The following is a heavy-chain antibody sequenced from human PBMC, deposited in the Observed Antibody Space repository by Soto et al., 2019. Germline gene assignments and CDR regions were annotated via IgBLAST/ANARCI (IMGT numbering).Heavy chain of an antibody. V-gene: IGHV1-8*01. CDR1: GYTFTSYD. J-gene: IGHJ4*02. D-gene: IGHD6-19*01. Sequence: QVQLVQSGAEVKKPGASVKVSCKASGYTFTSYDINWVRQATGQGLEWMGWMNPNSGNTGYAQKFQGRVTMTRNTSISTAYMELSILRSEDTAVYYCARGGIAVAGTDFQFAYWGQGTLVTVSS. CDR2: MNPNSGNT. CDR3: ARGGIAVAGTDFQFAY.